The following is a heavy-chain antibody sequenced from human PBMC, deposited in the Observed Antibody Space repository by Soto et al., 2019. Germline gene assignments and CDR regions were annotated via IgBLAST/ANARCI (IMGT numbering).Heavy chain of an antibody. CDR1: GGSISSSSYY. CDR2: IYYSGST. D-gene: IGHD3-10*01. Sequence: SETLSLTCTVSGGSISSSSYYWGWIRQPPGKGLEWIGSIYYSGSTYYNPSLKSRVTISVDTSKNQFSLKLSSVTAADTAVYYCARRDYGSGSLNWFDPWGQGTLVTVSS. CDR3: ARRDYGSGSLNWFDP. V-gene: IGHV4-39*01. J-gene: IGHJ5*02.